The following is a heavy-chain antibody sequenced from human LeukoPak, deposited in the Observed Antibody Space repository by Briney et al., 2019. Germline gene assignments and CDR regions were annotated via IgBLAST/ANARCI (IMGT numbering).Heavy chain of an antibody. CDR2: IYYSGST. CDR1: DGSITRSSYY. CDR3: ARLRSTYWYFDL. Sequence: SETLSLTCSVSDGSITRSSYYWGWIRQPPGKGLEWIGSIYYSGSTYYNPSLKSRVTISVDTSKNQFSLKLSSVTAADTAVYYCARLRSTYWYFDLWGRGTLVTVSS. V-gene: IGHV4-39*07. D-gene: IGHD4-17*01. J-gene: IGHJ2*01.